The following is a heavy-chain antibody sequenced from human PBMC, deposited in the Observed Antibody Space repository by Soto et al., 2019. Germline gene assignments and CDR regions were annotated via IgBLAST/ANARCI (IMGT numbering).Heavy chain of an antibody. V-gene: IGHV3-11*06. CDR1: GFAFSDYY. J-gene: IGHJ6*02. D-gene: IGHD3-10*01. CDR3: ARDPFYFGSGTYNTRYYYYPMDV. CDR2: ISGRSSFT. Sequence: PGGALRLSCAASGFAFSDYYISWVRQAPGKGLEWISYISGRSSFTKYAASVRGRFTISRDNAKRSLHLQMNSLRADDTAVYYCARDPFYFGSGTYNTRYYYYPMDVWCQGTTVTVSS.